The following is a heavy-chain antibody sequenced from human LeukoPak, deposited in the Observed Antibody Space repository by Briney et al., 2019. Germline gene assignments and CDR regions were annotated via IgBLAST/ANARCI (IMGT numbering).Heavy chain of an antibody. CDR1: GYTFTSYD. Sequence: ASVKASCKASGYTFTSYDIHWVRQATGQGLEWMGWMSPNSGNTVYAQKFQGRVTMTRNTSISTAYMEPSSLRSEDTAVYYCATKGGPRTNGVCYNYYYYYYMDVWGKGTTVTVSS. V-gene: IGHV1-8*01. D-gene: IGHD2-8*01. CDR3: ATKGGPRTNGVCYNYYYYYYMDV. J-gene: IGHJ6*03. CDR2: MSPNSGNT.